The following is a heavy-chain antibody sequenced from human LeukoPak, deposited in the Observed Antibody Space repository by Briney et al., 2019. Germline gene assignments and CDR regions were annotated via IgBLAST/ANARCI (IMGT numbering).Heavy chain of an antibody. V-gene: IGHV7-4-1*02. J-gene: IGHJ4*02. CDR1: GYTFSTYP. Sequence: ASVKVSCKASGYTFSTYPINWVRQAPGQGLEWMGWINTNTGSPTYAQGLTGRFVFSLDTSVSTAFLQINSLKAEDTALYYCVRGIDTTGYFNDWGQGTLVTVSS. CDR3: VRGIDTTGYFND. D-gene: IGHD3-22*01. CDR2: INTNTGSP.